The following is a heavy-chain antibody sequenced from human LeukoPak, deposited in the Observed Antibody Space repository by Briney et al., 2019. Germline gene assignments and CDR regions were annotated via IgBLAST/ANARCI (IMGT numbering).Heavy chain of an antibody. V-gene: IGHV4-31*03. Sequence: SETLSLTCIVSGGSIRSGGYYWSWIRQHPGKGLEWIGYIYYSGNAYYNPSLTSRVTISVDTSKNQFSLKLSSVTAADTAVYYCARAGYCSSTSCYWGAFDIWGQGTMVTVSS. J-gene: IGHJ3*02. D-gene: IGHD2-2*01. CDR1: GGSIRSGGYY. CDR2: IYYSGNA. CDR3: ARAGYCSSTSCYWGAFDI.